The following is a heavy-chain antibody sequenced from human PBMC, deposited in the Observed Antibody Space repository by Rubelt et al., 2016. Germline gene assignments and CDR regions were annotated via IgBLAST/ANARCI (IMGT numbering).Heavy chain of an antibody. J-gene: IGHJ5*02. CDR3: ARWNYYGSGIGFDP. D-gene: IGHD3-10*01. V-gene: IGHV4-34*01. Sequence: QVQLQQWGAGLLKPSETLSLTCAVYGGSFSGYYWSWIRQPPGRGLEWIGEINHSGSTNYNPSLKRRVTLSVDTAKNQFSLKLSSVTAADTAVYYCARWNYYGSGIGFDPWGQGTLVTVSS. CDR1: GGSFSGYY. CDR2: INHSGST.